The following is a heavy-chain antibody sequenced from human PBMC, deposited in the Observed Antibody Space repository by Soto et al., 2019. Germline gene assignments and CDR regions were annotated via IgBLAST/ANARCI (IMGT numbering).Heavy chain of an antibody. CDR2: IIPILGIA. J-gene: IGHJ4*02. CDR1: GYTFTSYG. D-gene: IGHD3-10*01. V-gene: IGHV1-69*04. Sequence: SVKVSCKASGYTFTSYGISWVRQAPGQGLEWMGRIIPILGIANYAQKFQGRVTITADKSTSTAYMELSSLRSEDTAVYYCARGSYYGSGSSHFDYWGQGTLVTVSS. CDR3: ARGSYYGSGSSHFDY.